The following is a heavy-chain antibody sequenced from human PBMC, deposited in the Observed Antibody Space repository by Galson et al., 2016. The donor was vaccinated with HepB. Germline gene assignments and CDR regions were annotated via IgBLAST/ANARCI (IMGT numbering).Heavy chain of an antibody. J-gene: IGHJ5*02. CDR1: GFTLRSSA. Sequence: SLRLSCAASGFTLRSSAMSWVRQAPGKGLEWVSLIYSTGTTLYADSVKGRFTISRDSSKNTLYLQMNSLRAEDTAMYFCGRDVGPWGQGTLVTVSS. D-gene: IGHD1-26*01. CDR2: IYSTGTT. CDR3: GRDVGP. V-gene: IGHV3-53*01.